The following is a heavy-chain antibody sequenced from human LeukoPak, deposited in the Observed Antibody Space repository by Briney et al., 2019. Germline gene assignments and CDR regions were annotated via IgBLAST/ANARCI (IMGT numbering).Heavy chain of an antibody. CDR1: GYTFTGHY. J-gene: IGHJ4*02. CDR3: ARGYALYSGRYIDFDY. Sequence: GASVKVPCKASGYTFTGHYMHWVRQAPGEGLVWMGWINPNNGGTNYAQKFQGRATMTRDTSISTAYMELSRLRSDDTAVYYCARGYALYSGRYIDFDYWGQGTLVTVSS. V-gene: IGHV1-2*02. D-gene: IGHD1-26*01. CDR2: INPNNGGT.